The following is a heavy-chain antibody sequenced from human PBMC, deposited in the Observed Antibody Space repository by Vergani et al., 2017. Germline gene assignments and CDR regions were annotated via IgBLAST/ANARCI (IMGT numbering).Heavy chain of an antibody. CDR1: GGSFSGSY. Sequence: QVQLQELCAGLLKPSETLSLTCAVYGGSFSGSYWSWVRQPPGKGLEWIGEINHSGRTNYNLSLKSRITISADTSQNQLALKLSSVTAAATAIYYCARGSGSSGVSWFDPWGEGTLVTVSS. CDR2: INHSGRT. D-gene: IGHD6-25*01. J-gene: IGHJ5*02. V-gene: IGHV4-34*01. CDR3: ARGSGSSGVSWFDP.